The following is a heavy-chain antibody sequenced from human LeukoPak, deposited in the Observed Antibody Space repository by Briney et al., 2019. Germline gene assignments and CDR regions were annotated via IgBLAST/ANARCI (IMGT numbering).Heavy chain of an antibody. V-gene: IGHV3-69-1*01. CDR1: GFMYSAYS. D-gene: IGHD1-1*01. J-gene: IGHJ4*02. CDR2: MSRLGTF. Sequence: GGSLRLSCSASGFMYSAYSMYWVRQAQGKGLEWVSGMSRLGTFYSDSVKGRFTISRDNSRNTLFLQMNSLTVDDTAVYYCAKGLEVESRLDSWGQGTLVTVSS. CDR3: AKGLEVESRLDS.